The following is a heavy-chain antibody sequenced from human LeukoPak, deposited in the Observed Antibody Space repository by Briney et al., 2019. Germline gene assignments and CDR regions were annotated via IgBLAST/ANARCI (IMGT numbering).Heavy chain of an antibody. D-gene: IGHD3-10*01. CDR1: GGSISSGGYS. Sequence: SQTLSLTCAVSGGSISSGGYSWRWIRQPPGKGLEWIGYIYHSGSTYYNPSLKSRVTISVDRSKNQFSLKLSSVTAADTAVYYCARGSHGVMDVWGKGTTVTVSS. CDR2: IYHSGST. J-gene: IGHJ6*03. V-gene: IGHV4-30-2*01. CDR3: ARGSHGVMDV.